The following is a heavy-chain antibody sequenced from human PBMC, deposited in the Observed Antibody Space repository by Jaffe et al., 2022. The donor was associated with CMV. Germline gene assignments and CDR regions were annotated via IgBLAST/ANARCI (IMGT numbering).Heavy chain of an antibody. V-gene: IGHV3-33*01. D-gene: IGHD2-8*01. CDR2: IWYDGSNK. Sequence: QVQLVESGGGVVQPGRSLRLSCAASGFTFSSYGMHWVRQAPGKGLEWVAVIWYDGSNKYYADSVKGRFTISRDNSKNTLYLQMNSLRAEDTAVYYCARDRILYSRGFDYWGQGTLVTVSS. CDR3: ARDRILYSRGFDY. J-gene: IGHJ4*02. CDR1: GFTFSSYG.